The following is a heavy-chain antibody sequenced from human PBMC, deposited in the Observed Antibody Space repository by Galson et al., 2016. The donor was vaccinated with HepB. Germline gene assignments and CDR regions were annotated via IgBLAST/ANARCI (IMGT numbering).Heavy chain of an antibody. CDR1: GYTFIGYY. CDR3: ARESLTMVRGAPLYGMDV. V-gene: IGHV1-2*04. Sequence: SVKVSCKASGYTFIGYYIHWVRQAPGQGLEWIGWINPNSGGTNYAQKFQGWVTVTRDTSISTAYMEVSRLSSDDTAVYYCARESLTMVRGAPLYGMDVWGQGTTITVAS. J-gene: IGHJ6*02. D-gene: IGHD3-10*01. CDR2: INPNSGGT.